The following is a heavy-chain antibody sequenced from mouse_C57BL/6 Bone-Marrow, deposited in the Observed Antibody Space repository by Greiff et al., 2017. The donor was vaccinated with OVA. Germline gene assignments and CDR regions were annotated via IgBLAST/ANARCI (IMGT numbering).Heavy chain of an antibody. CDR1: GFTFSSYA. CDR3: ARGLFYYYAMDY. CDR2: ISDGGSYT. Sequence: EVQLVESGGGLVKPGGSLKLSCAASGFTFSSYAMSWVRQTPEKRLEWVATISDGGSYTYYPDNVKGRFTLSRDNAKNNLYLQMSHLKSEDTAMYYCARGLFYYYAMDYWGQGTSVTVSS. J-gene: IGHJ4*01. V-gene: IGHV5-4*01.